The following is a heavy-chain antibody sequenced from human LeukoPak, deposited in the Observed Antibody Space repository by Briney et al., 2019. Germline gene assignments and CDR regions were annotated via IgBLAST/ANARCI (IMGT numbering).Heavy chain of an antibody. CDR2: INHSGST. V-gene: IGHV4-34*01. CDR3: ARERGGPAAKGKYYFDY. Sequence: SETLSLTCAVYGGSFSGYYWSWIRQPPGKGLEWIGEINHSGSTNYNPSLKSRVTISVDTSKNQFSLKLSSVTAADTAVYYCARERGGPAAKGKYYFDYWGQGTLVTVSS. D-gene: IGHD2-2*01. J-gene: IGHJ4*02. CDR1: GGSFSGYY.